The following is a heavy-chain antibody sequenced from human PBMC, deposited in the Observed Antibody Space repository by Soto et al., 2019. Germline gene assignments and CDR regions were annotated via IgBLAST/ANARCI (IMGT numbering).Heavy chain of an antibody. CDR2: IIPIFDTA. J-gene: IGHJ4*02. CDR1: GGTFSSFA. CDR3: VGYYYNTRGYYYDY. V-gene: IGHV1-69*18. D-gene: IGHD3-22*01. Sequence: QVQLVQSGAEVKKPGSSVKVSCKASGGTFSSFAISWVRQAPRQGLEWMARIIPIFDTANYAQKFQGRVTITADESTSTAYMELSSLRSEDTAVYYCVGYYYNTRGYYYDYWGQGTLVTVSS.